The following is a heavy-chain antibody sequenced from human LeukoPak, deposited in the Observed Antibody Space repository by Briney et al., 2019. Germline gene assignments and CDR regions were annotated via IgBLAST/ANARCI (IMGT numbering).Heavy chain of an antibody. Sequence: ASVKVSCKVSGDILTELSIHWVRQTPGKGFEWMGGFDPAAGTTLYAQTFQDRIIMTEDTSTGTTSVELGSLTSEDTAIYYCATLVVPAAKRGVWGQGTLVTVSS. V-gene: IGHV1-24*01. D-gene: IGHD2-15*01. CDR1: GDILTELS. CDR3: ATLVVPAAKRGV. J-gene: IGHJ4*02. CDR2: FDPAAGTT.